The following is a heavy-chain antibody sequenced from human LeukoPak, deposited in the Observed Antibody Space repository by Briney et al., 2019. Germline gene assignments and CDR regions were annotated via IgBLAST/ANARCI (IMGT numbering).Heavy chain of an antibody. J-gene: IGHJ4*02. CDR1: GGSFSGYY. V-gene: IGHV4-31*11. CDR3: ARGNDILTGYFAYYFDY. D-gene: IGHD3-9*01. CDR2: IYYSGST. Sequence: PSETPSLTCAVYGGSFSGYYWSWIRQHPGKGLEWIGYIYYSGSTYYNPSLKSRVTISVDTSKNQFSLKLSSVTAADTAVYYCARGNDILTGYFAYYFDYWGQGTLVTVSS.